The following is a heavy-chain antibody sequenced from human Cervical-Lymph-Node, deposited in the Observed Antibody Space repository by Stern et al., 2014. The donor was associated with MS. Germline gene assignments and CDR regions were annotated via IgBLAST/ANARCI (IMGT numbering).Heavy chain of an antibody. D-gene: IGHD3-10*01. J-gene: IGHJ6*02. CDR1: GYTFNVYY. Sequence: VKLGESGAEVMQPGASVKVSCKASGYTFNVYYIHWVRQAPGQGLEWVGRINPNSGATNHAQKFQGRVTMTRDTSSSTAYMELSRLRSDDTAMYYCARDGEPYYYGAGTYVDYYYGMDVWGQGTTVTVSS. CDR2: INPNSGAT. V-gene: IGHV1-2*06. CDR3: ARDGEPYYYGAGTYVDYYYGMDV.